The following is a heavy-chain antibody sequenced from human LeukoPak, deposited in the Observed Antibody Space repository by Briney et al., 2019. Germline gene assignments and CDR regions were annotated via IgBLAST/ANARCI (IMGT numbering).Heavy chain of an antibody. CDR1: GFTFRSHG. V-gene: IGHV3-30*03. CDR2: ISHDGSDI. CDR3: ARVRDPFRWTRTLDH. J-gene: IGHJ4*02. D-gene: IGHD4-23*01. Sequence: SGGSLRLSRAASGFTFRSHGMQWVRQGPGKGLEWVATISHDGSDIFYVESGKGRFTISRDNSKTTVYLQMTGLRTDDTGVYYCARVRDPFRWTRTLDHWGQGTRVIVSS.